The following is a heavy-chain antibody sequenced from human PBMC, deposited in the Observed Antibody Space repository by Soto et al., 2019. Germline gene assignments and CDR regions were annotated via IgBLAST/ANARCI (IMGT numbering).Heavy chain of an antibody. CDR1: GYKFSSYW. CDR2: IYPGDPDT. V-gene: IGHV5-51*01. J-gene: IGHJ6*02. CDR3: AGGGVRGVITRTRDYYGMDV. Sequence: GESLKISCKGSGYKFSSYWIGWLRQMPGKGLEWMGIIYPGDPDTRYSPSFQGQVTISADKSISTAYLQWSSLKASDTAMYYCAGGGVRGVITRTRDYYGMDVWGQGTTVTVSS. D-gene: IGHD3-10*01.